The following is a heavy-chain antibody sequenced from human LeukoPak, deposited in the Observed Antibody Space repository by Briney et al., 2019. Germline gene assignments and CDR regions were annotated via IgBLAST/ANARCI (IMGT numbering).Heavy chain of an antibody. V-gene: IGHV4-59*01. J-gene: IGHJ4*02. CDR3: ARGSYYGSGSYSDY. CDR1: GGSISSYC. CDR2: IYYSGST. D-gene: IGHD3-10*01. Sequence: SETPSLTCTVSGGSISSYCWSWIRQPPGKGLEWIGYIYYSGSTNYNPSLKSRVTISVDTSKNQFSLKLSSVTAADTAVYYCARGSYYGSGSYSDYWGQGTLVTVSS.